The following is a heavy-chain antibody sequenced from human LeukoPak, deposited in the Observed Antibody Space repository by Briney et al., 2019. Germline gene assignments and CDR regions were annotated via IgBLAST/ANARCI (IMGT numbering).Heavy chain of an antibody. D-gene: IGHD2-2*01. V-gene: IGHV4-39*01. CDR3: ARVPPLYCSSTSCYGYYFDY. J-gene: IGHJ4*02. CDR2: IYYSGST. Sequence: SETLSLTCTVSGGSISSSSYYWGWIRQPLGKGLEWIGSIYYSGSTYYNPSLKSRVTISVDTSKNQFSLKLSSVTAADTAVYYCARVPPLYCSSTSCYGYYFDYWGQGTLVTVSS. CDR1: GGSISSSSYY.